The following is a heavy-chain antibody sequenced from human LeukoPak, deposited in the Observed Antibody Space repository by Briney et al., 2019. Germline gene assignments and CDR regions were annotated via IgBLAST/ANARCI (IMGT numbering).Heavy chain of an antibody. CDR3: TTTPIGDDY. J-gene: IGHJ4*02. CDR1: GFTFPNAW. V-gene: IGHV3-15*01. Sequence: GGSLRLSYAASGFTFPNAWMNWVRQAPGKGLEWVGRIKSKTDGGTPDYAAPVKGRFTISRDDSENTLYLQMNSLKTEYTAVYYCTTTPIGDDYWGQGTLVTVSS. CDR2: IKSKTDGGTP.